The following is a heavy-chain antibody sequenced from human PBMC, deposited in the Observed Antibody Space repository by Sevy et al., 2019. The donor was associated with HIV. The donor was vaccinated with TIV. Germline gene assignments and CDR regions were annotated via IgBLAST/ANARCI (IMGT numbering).Heavy chain of an antibody. Sequence: SETLSLTCTVYGGSFSDFYWNWIRQSPGKGLEWIGEINHREVTNYNPSLKSRATISADASNRQFSLKLTSVTAADTAVYYCARLRWDLVVVPGATPGCYFDSWGQGTLVTVSS. CDR3: ARLRWDLVVVPGATPGCYFDS. J-gene: IGHJ4*02. V-gene: IGHV4-34*01. CDR2: INHREVT. CDR1: GGSFSDFY. D-gene: IGHD2-2*02.